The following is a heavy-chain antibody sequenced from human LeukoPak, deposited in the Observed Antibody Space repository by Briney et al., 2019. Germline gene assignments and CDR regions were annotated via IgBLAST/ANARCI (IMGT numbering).Heavy chain of an antibody. V-gene: IGHV3-48*01. D-gene: IGHD2-15*01. J-gene: IGHJ5*02. CDR1: GFTFSTYS. CDR3: ARATQPGFDP. Sequence: GGSLRLSCAGSGFTFSTYSMNWVRQAPGKGLEWVSYISSDSGARYYADSVKGRFTISRDNAKNSLYLQMNSLRAEDTAVYYCARATQPGFDPWGQGTLVTVSS. CDR2: ISSDSGAR.